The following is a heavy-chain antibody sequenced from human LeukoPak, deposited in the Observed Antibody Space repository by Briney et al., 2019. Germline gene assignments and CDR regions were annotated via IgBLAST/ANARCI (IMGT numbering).Heavy chain of an antibody. V-gene: IGHV3-30*02. CDR1: GFTFSSYG. Sequence: GGSLRLSCAAPGFTFSSYGMHWVRQAPGKGLEWVAFIRYDGSNKYYADSVKGRFTISRDNSKNTLYLQMNSLRAEDTAVYYCAKETANYYYYMDVWGKGTTVTVPS. D-gene: IGHD5-18*01. J-gene: IGHJ6*03. CDR3: AKETANYYYYMDV. CDR2: IRYDGSNK.